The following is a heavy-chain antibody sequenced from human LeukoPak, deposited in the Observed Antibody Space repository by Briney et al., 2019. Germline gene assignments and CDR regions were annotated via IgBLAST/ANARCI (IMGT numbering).Heavy chain of an antibody. J-gene: IGHJ4*02. CDR2: MNSDGSTT. V-gene: IGHV3-74*03. CDR1: GFTFSHYW. D-gene: IGHD3-22*01. Sequence: GGSLRLSCVASGFTFSHYWMHWVRQAPGTGLVWVSGMNSDGSTTTYADAVKGRFTSSRDNAKNTVSLQINSLRVEDTAVYFCGRLPYDYNSLWGQGTQVTVSS. CDR3: GRLPYDYNSL.